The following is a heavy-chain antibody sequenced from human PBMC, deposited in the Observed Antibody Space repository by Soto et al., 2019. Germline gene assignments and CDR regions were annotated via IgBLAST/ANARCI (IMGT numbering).Heavy chain of an antibody. CDR3: ARRYGYSFDY. V-gene: IGHV4-30-2*01. J-gene: IGHJ4*02. Sequence: SLTCAVSGGSISSGGYSWSWIRQPPGKGLEWIGYIYHSGSTNYNPSLKSRVTISVDTSKNQFSLKLSSVTAADTAVYYCARRYGYSFDYWGQGTLVTVSS. D-gene: IGHD1-1*01. CDR2: IYHSGST. CDR1: GGSISSGGYS.